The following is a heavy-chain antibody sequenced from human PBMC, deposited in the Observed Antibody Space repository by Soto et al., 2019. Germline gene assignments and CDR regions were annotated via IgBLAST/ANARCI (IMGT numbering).Heavy chain of an antibody. D-gene: IGHD6-19*01. J-gene: IGHJ5*02. CDR1: GFTFSSYG. V-gene: IGHV3-30*18. Sequence: QVQLVESGGGVVQPGRSLRLSCAASGFTFSSYGMHWVRQAPGKGLEWVAVISYDGSKKYYADSVKGRFTISRDNPKNTLYLQMNSLRTEDTAVYYCAKEWGSGWSWAYNWFDPWGQGTLVTVSS. CDR2: ISYDGSKK. CDR3: AKEWGSGWSWAYNWFDP.